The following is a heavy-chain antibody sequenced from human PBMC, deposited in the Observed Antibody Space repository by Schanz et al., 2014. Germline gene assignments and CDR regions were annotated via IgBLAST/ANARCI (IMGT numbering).Heavy chain of an antibody. V-gene: IGHV4-59*08. CDR2: IYHSGSP. Sequence: QVQLQESGPGLVKPSETLSLTCTVSGASISFYDWNWIRQSPGKGLEWIGYIYHSGSPIYNPSLQSGVTIPINTPKNQFSLKRESVPAADTAMYFCARQGDVYRLDYWGQGTLVTVTS. CDR3: ARQGDVYRLDY. D-gene: IGHD1-26*01. J-gene: IGHJ4*02. CDR1: GASISFYD.